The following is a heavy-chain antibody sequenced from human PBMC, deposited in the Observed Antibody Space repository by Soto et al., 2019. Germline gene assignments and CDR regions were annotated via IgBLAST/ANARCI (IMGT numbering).Heavy chain of an antibody. J-gene: IGHJ6*02. CDR1: GGSISSGGYS. CDR2: IYHSGST. V-gene: IGHV4-30-2*01. CDR3: ARAFGGDCSGGSCYYYYGMDV. D-gene: IGHD2-15*01. Sequence: SETLSLTCAVSGGSISSGGYSWSWIRQPPGKGLEWIGYIYHSGSTYYNPSLKSRVTISVDRSKNQFSLKLSSVTAADTAVYYCARAFGGDCSGGSCYYYYGMDVWGQGTTVTVSS.